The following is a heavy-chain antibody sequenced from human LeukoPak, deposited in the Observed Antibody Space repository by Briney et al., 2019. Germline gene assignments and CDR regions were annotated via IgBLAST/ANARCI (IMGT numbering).Heavy chain of an antibody. CDR2: ISSSSSYI. Sequence: PGGSLRLSCAASGFTFSSYAMSWVRQAPGKGLEWVSSISSSSSYIYYADSVKGRFTISRDNAKNSLYLQMNSLRAEDTAVYYCARGPKGFFDYWGQGTLVTVSS. CDR3: ARGPKGFFDY. V-gene: IGHV3-21*01. J-gene: IGHJ4*02. CDR1: GFTFSSYA.